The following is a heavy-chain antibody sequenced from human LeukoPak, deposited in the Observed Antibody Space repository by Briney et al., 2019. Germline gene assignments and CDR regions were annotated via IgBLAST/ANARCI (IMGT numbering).Heavy chain of an antibody. CDR1: GYTFTNYE. J-gene: IGHJ4*02. V-gene: IGHV1-8*03. Sequence: GASVKVSCKASGYTFTNYEINWVRQATGQGLEWMGWINPNSGNTGYLQKFRGRVTITRKTSINTAYMDLSSLRSEDTAVYYCARGPPYGPQHYWGQGTLVTVSS. CDR2: INPNSGNT. D-gene: IGHD4-17*01. CDR3: ARGPPYGPQHY.